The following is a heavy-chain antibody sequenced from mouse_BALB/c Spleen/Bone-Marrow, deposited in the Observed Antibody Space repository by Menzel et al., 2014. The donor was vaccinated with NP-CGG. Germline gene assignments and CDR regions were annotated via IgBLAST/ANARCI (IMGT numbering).Heavy chain of an antibody. CDR1: GYTFTSYW. D-gene: IGHD2-1*01. CDR3: ARDHFYSGNFEFAY. CDR2: IDPSDSET. V-gene: IGHV1-74*01. Sequence: VQLQESGAELARPGASVKLSCKTSGYTFTSYWMNWVKQRPGRGLEWIGRIDPSDSETHYNQKFKDKATLTVDKSSSTAYIQLSSLTSEDSAVYYCARDHFYSGNFEFAYWGQGTLVTVSA. J-gene: IGHJ3*01.